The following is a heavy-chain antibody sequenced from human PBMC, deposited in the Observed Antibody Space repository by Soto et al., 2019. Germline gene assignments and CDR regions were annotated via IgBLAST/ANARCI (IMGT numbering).Heavy chain of an antibody. CDR3: AKDRLQYFVPSRNYFHY. J-gene: IGHJ4*02. CDR1: GFTFSSYG. V-gene: IGHV3-30*18. D-gene: IGHD3-9*01. Sequence: QVQLVESGGGVVQPGRSLRLSCAASGFTFSSYGMHWVRQAPGKGLEWVAVISYDGSNKYYADSVKGRFTICRDNSKNTLYLQMNSLRAEDTAVYYCAKDRLQYFVPSRNYFHYWGQGTLVTVSS. CDR2: ISYDGSNK.